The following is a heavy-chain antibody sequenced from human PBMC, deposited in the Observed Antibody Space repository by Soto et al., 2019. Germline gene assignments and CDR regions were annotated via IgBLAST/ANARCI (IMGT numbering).Heavy chain of an antibody. J-gene: IGHJ6*02. D-gene: IGHD1-26*01. V-gene: IGHV3-30-3*01. CDR2: ISYDGSNK. Sequence: GGSLRLSCAASGFTFSSYAMHWVRQAPGKGLEWVAVISYDGSNKYYADSVKGRFTISRDNSKNTLYLQMNSLRAEDTAVYYCARDLLVWELLRPNYYYYGMDVWGQGTTVTSP. CDR3: ARDLLVWELLRPNYYYYGMDV. CDR1: GFTFSSYA.